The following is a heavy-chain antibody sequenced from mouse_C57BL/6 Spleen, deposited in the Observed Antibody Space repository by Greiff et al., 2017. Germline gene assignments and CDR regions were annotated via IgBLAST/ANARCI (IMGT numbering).Heavy chain of an antibody. V-gene: IGHV1-55*01. CDR2: IYPGSGST. D-gene: IGHD3-2*02. CDR1: GYTFTSYW. J-gene: IGHJ1*03. CDR3: ARQLRLHWYFDV. Sequence: QVQLKQPGAELVKPGASVKMSCKASGYTFTSYWITWVKQRPGQGLEWIGDIYPGSGSTNYNEKFKSKATLTVDTSSSTAYMQLSSLTSEDSAVYYCARQLRLHWYFDVWGTGTTVTVSS.